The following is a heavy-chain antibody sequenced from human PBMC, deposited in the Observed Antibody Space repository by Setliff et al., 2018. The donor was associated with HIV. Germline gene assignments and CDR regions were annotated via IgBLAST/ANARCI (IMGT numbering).Heavy chain of an antibody. J-gene: IGHJ4*02. CDR1: GYSFTTYW. Sequence: PGESLKISCKASGYSFTTYWVGWVRQMPGKGLEWMGIIYPADSDTRYSPSFEGQVSISVDKSINTAYLQWNSLKASDTAMYYCARGLFDFYYYFEYWGQGTLVTVSS. CDR3: ARGLFDFYYYFEY. D-gene: IGHD3-3*01. V-gene: IGHV5-51*01. CDR2: IYPADSDT.